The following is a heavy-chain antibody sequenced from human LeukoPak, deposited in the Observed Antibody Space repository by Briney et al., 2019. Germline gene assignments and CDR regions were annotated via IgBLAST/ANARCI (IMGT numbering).Heavy chain of an antibody. J-gene: IGHJ4*02. CDR1: GFTVSSNY. Sequence: GGSLRLSCAASGFTVSSNYMSWVRQAPGKGLAWVSVIYSGGITYYADSVKGRFTISRDNSKNTLYLQMNSLRAEDTAVYYCARGPKYDSSGYYVYWGQGTLVTVSS. D-gene: IGHD3-22*01. CDR2: IYSGGIT. CDR3: ARGPKYDSSGYYVY. V-gene: IGHV3-66*01.